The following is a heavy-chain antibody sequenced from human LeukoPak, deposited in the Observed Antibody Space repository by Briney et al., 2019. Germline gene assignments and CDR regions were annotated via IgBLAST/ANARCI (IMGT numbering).Heavy chain of an antibody. V-gene: IGHV3-23*01. D-gene: IGHD3-3*01. Sequence: PGASLRLSCAASGFTFSNYAMSWVRQAPGKGLEWVSAITGSGGNTYYADSVKGRFTISRDNSKNTLYLQMSSLRAEDTAVYYCVKGGPLLRPSWFDPWGQGTLVTVSS. CDR1: GFTFSNYA. CDR3: VKGGPLLRPSWFDP. CDR2: ITGSGGNT. J-gene: IGHJ5*02.